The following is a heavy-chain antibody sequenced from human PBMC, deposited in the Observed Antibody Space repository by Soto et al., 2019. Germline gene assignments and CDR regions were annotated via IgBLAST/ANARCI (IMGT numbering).Heavy chain of an antibody. CDR3: ARDPPPPDY. CDR2: ISAYNGNT. J-gene: IGHJ4*02. V-gene: IGHV1-18*01. CDR1: GYTFASYA. Sequence: QVQLVQSGAEVKKPGASVKVSCKASGYTFASYAISWMRQAPGQGLEWMGWISAYNGNTNDAQKLQGRVTITTDTSTSTAYMELRSLGSDDTSVYYCARDPPPPDYGGQGTLVTVSS.